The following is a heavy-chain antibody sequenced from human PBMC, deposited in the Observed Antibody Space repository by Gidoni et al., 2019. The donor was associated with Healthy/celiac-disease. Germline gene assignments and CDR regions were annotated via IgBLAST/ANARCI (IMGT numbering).Heavy chain of an antibody. D-gene: IGHD2-2*01. CDR3: AKEPDIVVVPAAMYNY. J-gene: IGHJ4*02. Sequence: EVQLLESGGGLVQPGGSLRLSCAASGFTFSSYAMSWVRQAPGKGLEWVSAISGSGGSTYYADSVKGRFTISRDNSKNTLYLQMNSLRAEDTAVYYCAKEPDIVVVPAAMYNYWGQGTLVTVSS. CDR2: ISGSGGST. V-gene: IGHV3-23*01. CDR1: GFTFSSYA.